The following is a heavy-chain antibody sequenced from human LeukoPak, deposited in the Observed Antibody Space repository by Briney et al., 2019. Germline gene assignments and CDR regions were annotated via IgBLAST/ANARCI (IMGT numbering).Heavy chain of an antibody. CDR3: ARGYSGYYDNY. V-gene: IGHV4-34*01. CDR2: INHSGST. J-gene: IGHJ4*02. Sequence: SETLSLTCAVYGGSFSGYYWSWIRQPPGKGLEWIGEINHSGSTNYNPSLKSRVTISVDTSKNQFSLKLSSVTAADTAVYYCARGYSGYYDNYWGQGTLVTVSS. D-gene: IGHD3-22*01. CDR1: GGSFSGYY.